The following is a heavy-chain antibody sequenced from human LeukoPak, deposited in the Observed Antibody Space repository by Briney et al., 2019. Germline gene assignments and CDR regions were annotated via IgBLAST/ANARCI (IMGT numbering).Heavy chain of an antibody. CDR3: ASSNGYSSGWYLPITDY. CDR2: IIPIFGTA. V-gene: IGHV1-69*06. CDR1: GGTFSSYA. Sequence: SVKVSCKASGGTFSSYAISWVRQAPGQGLEWMGGIIPIFGTANYAQKFQGRVAITADKSTSTAYMELSSLRSEDTAVYYCASSNGYSSGWYLPITDYWGQGTLVTVSS. J-gene: IGHJ4*02. D-gene: IGHD6-19*01.